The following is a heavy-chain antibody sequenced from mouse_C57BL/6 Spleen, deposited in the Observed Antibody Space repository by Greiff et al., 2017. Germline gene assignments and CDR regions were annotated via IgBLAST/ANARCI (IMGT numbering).Heavy chain of an antibody. CDR2: INPNNGGT. CDR3: ARPHYDGSSSYAY. CDR1: GYTFTNYY. V-gene: IGHV1-26*01. Sequence: VQLQQSGPELVKPGASVKISCKASGYTFTNYYMNWVKQSHGKSLEWIGDINPNNGGTSYNQKFKGKATLTVDKSSSTAYMELRSLTSEDSAVYYCARPHYDGSSSYAYWGQGTLVTVSA. J-gene: IGHJ3*01. D-gene: IGHD1-1*01.